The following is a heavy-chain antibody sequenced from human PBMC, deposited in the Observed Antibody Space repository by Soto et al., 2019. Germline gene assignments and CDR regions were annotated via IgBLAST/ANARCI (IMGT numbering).Heavy chain of an antibody. CDR1: GGTFSSYA. CDR2: IIPSFGTA. V-gene: IGHV1-69*06. D-gene: IGHD2-15*01. J-gene: IGHJ6*02. Sequence: VASVKVSCKASGGTFSSYAISWVLQAPGQGREWMGGIIPSFGTANYAQKGQGRVTITADKSTGTAYMELSSLRSEDTAVYYCARVGYCSGGSCYPYYYYGMDVWGQGTTVTVSS. CDR3: ARVGYCSGGSCYPYYYYGMDV.